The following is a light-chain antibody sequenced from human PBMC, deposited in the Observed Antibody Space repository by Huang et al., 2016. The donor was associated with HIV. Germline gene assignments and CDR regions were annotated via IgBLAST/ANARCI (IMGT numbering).Light chain of an antibody. CDR3: QQAKSYPLT. Sequence: DIQMTQSPSYVSASAGDSVTITCRASQPINTWLAWYQQKPGQAPKLLIYAGSSLESGVPSTFSGRGSGKDFTLTVRSLQTEDFAFYYCQQAKSYPLTFGGGTKVEIK. CDR1: QPINTW. J-gene: IGKJ4*01. V-gene: IGKV1-12*01. CDR2: AGS.